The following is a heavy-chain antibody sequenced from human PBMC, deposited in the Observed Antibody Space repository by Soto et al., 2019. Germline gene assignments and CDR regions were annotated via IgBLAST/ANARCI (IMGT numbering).Heavy chain of an antibody. J-gene: IGHJ5*02. CDR3: AREDASRIERWFDP. Sequence: PSETLSLTCTVSGASISSGSYCWTWIRQHPGKGLEWIGYISYSGSTHYNPSLKTRLTISLDTSKNQFSLKLSSVTAADTAVYYCAREDASRIERWFDPWGQGTLVTVSS. D-gene: IGHD6-6*01. CDR1: GASISSGSYC. V-gene: IGHV4-31*03. CDR2: ISYSGST.